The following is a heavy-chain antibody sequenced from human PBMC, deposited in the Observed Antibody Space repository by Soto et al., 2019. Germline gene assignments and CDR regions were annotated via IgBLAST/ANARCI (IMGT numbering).Heavy chain of an antibody. CDR1: GGTFSSYA. Sequence: QVQLVQSGAEVKKPGSSVKVSCKASGGTFSSYAISWVRQAPGQGLEWMGGIIPIFCTANYAQKFQGRVTITADESTSTAYMELSSLRSEDKSVYYCASDTLDYYDSSGYNLVGAFDIWGQGTMVTVSS. J-gene: IGHJ3*02. CDR3: ASDTLDYYDSSGYNLVGAFDI. D-gene: IGHD3-22*01. CDR2: IIPIFCTA. V-gene: IGHV1-69*01.